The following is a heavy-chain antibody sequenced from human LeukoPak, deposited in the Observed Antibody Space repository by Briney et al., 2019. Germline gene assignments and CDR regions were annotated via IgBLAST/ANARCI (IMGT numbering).Heavy chain of an antibody. V-gene: IGHV4-39*07. Sequence: PSETLSLTCTVSGVSISSSNSYWGWIRQPPGKGLEWIGSIYYTGNTYYNASLKSRVTISVDTSKNQFSLKLSSVTAADTAVYYCFEQNSLWFGEFYDQDVWGKGTTVTVSS. CDR2: IYYTGNT. CDR1: GVSISSSNSY. D-gene: IGHD3-10*01. CDR3: FEQNSLWFGEFYDQDV. J-gene: IGHJ6*04.